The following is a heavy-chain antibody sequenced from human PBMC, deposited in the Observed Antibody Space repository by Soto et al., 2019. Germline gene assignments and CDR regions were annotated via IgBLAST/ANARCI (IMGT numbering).Heavy chain of an antibody. D-gene: IGHD2-15*01. J-gene: IGHJ5*02. CDR3: ALMVAAINWFDP. Sequence: PSETLSLTCTVSGGSISSSSYYWGWIRQPPGKGLEWIGSIYYSGSTYYNPSLKSRVTISVDTSKNQFSLKLSSVTAADTAVYYCALMVAAINWFDPWGQGTLVTVSS. V-gene: IGHV4-39*01. CDR2: IYYSGST. CDR1: GGSISSSSYY.